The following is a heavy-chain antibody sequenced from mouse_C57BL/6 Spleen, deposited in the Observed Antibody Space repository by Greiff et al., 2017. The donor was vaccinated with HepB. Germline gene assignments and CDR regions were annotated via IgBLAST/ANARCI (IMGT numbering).Heavy chain of an antibody. CDR1: GYTFTDYY. J-gene: IGHJ2*01. CDR2: INPNNCGT. CDR3: ARKYGYFDY. V-gene: IGHV1-26*01. D-gene: IGHD2-10*02. Sequence: EVQLQQSGPELVKPGASVKISCKASGYTFTDYYMNWVKQSHGKSLEWIGDINPNNCGTSYNQKFKGKATLTVDKSSSTAYMELRSLTSEDSAVYYCARKYGYFDYWGQGTTLTVSS.